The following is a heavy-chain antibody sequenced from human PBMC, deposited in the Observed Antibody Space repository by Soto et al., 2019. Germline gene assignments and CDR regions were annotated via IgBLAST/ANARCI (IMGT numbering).Heavy chain of an antibody. Sequence: QVQLQESGPGLVKPSQTLSLTCTVSGGSISSGGYYWSWIRQHPGKGLEWIGYIYYSGSTYYNPSLTSRVTISVDTSKNQFSLKLSSVTAADTAVYYCARSRGTNFAGVRGVTQFDYWGQGTLVTVSS. V-gene: IGHV4-31*03. D-gene: IGHD3-10*01. CDR3: ARSRGTNFAGVRGVTQFDY. J-gene: IGHJ4*02. CDR1: GGSISSGGYY. CDR2: IYYSGST.